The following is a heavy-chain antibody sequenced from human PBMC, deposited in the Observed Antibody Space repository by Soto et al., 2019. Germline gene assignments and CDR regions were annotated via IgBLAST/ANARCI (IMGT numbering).Heavy chain of an antibody. CDR2: IKSKIDGGTK. CDR1: GFTFSNAW. CDR3: TTDQRRYDFWSGSDY. Sequence: GGSLRLSCAASGFTFSNAWMNWVRQAPGKGLEWVGRIKSKIDGGTKDYAAPVKGRFTISRDDSKNTLYLQMNSLKTEDTAVYYCTTDQRRYDFWSGSDYWGQGTLVTVSS. J-gene: IGHJ4*02. D-gene: IGHD3-3*01. V-gene: IGHV3-15*07.